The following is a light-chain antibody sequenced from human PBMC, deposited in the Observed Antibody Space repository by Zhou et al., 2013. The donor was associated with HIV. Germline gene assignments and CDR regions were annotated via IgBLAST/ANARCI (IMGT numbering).Light chain of an antibody. V-gene: IGKV2-40*01. Sequence: DIVMTQTPLSLPVTPGEPASISCRSSQSLLDSDGGNTYLDWYLQKPGQSPQLLIYTISYRASGVPDRFSGSGSGTDFTLKISRVEAEDVGVYYCMQALQTPRTFGQGTKVEIK. CDR3: MQALQTPRT. CDR1: QSLLDSDGGNTY. CDR2: TIS. J-gene: IGKJ1*01.